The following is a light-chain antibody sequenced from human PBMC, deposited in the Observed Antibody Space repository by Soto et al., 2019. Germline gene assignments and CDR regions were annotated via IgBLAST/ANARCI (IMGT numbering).Light chain of an antibody. CDR1: QSVSSY. Sequence: EIVLTQSPATLSLSPGERATLSCRASQSVSSYLAWYQQKPGQAPRLLIYDASNRATGIPPRFSGSGSGTDFTLTISSLEPEDFPVYYCQQRSNWPPSTVGQGTRLEIK. J-gene: IGKJ5*01. V-gene: IGKV3-11*01. CDR3: QQRSNWPPST. CDR2: DAS.